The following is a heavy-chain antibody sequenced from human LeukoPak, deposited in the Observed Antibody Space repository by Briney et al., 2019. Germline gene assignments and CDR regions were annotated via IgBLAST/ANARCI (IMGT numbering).Heavy chain of an antibody. Sequence: PGGSLRLSCAASGFTFDDYAMHWVRQAPGKGLEWIGYIYYSGSTNYNPSLKSRVTISVDTSKNQFSLKLSSVTAADTAVYYCARRVRGSLGYYYYYYMDVWGKGTTVTVSS. CDR3: ARRVRGSLGYYYYYYMDV. J-gene: IGHJ6*03. D-gene: IGHD3-10*01. CDR2: IYYSGST. CDR1: GFTFDDYA. V-gene: IGHV4-59*12.